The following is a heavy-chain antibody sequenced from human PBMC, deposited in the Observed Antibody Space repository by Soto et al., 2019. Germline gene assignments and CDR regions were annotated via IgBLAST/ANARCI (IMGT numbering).Heavy chain of an antibody. J-gene: IGHJ6*02. CDR2: ISPSSGHI. Sequence: EVHLVESGGGLVKPGGSLRLSCAVSGFTFSSCTMNWVRQAPGKGLEWVSSISPSSGHIYYAESVNCRFNISRDNDKNSLFLQMKSLRCEDTAVSYCSGCRGGACHKNYGMDVWGQGTTVTVSS. V-gene: IGHV3-21*06. CDR1: GFTFSSCT. D-gene: IGHD2-21*02. CDR3: SGCRGGACHKNYGMDV.